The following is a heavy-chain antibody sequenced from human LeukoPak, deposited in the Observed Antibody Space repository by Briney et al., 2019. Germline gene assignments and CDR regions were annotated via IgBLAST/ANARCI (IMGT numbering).Heavy chain of an antibody. CDR2: ISAYNGNT. D-gene: IGHD2-2*01. V-gene: IGHV1-18*01. CDR1: GYTFTSYG. CDR3: ATSLGYCSSTSCSPNWFDP. J-gene: IGHJ5*02. Sequence: ASVNVSCKASGYTFTSYGISWVRQAPGQGIEWMGWISAYNGNTNYAQKLQGRVTMTTDTSTSTAYMELRSLRSDDTAVYYCATSLGYCSSTSCSPNWFDPWGQGTLVTVSS.